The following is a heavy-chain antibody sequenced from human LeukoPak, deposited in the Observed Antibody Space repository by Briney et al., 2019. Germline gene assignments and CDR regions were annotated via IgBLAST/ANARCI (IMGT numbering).Heavy chain of an antibody. Sequence: KPSETLSLTCAVSGFSISSGYYWGWIRQPPGQGLEWIASIYHTGTTFYNPSLKSRVTISVDMSKNQVLLSLSSVTAADAAVYYCARSYLRTVGIYYFDYWGPGTLVTVSS. CDR2: IYHTGTT. CDR1: GFSISSGYY. D-gene: IGHD3-16*01. J-gene: IGHJ4*02. CDR3: ARSYLRTVGIYYFDY. V-gene: IGHV4-38-2*01.